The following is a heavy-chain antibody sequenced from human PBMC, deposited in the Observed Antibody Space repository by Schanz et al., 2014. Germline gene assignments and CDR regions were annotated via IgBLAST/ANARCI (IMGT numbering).Heavy chain of an antibody. J-gene: IGHJ4*02. V-gene: IGHV7-4-1*02. CDR2: INTYTGKS. CDR1: GYTFTSYA. CDR3: ARGTFLDY. Sequence: QVQLVQSGAEVKKPGASVKVSCKASGYTFTSYAMNWVRQAPGQGLEWMAEINTYTGKSTYAQGFTGRFALSLDTSVSAAYLQIISLKAEDTAVYYCARGTFLDYWGQGTLVTVSS. D-gene: IGHD3-3*02.